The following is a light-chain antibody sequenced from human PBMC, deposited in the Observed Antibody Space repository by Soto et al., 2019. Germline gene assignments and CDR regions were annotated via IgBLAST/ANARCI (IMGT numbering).Light chain of an antibody. Sequence: EIVLTQSPGTLSLSPVERATLSCRASQSVSSSYLAWYQQKPGQAPRLLIYGASSRATGIPDRFSGSGSGTDFTLTISRLEPEDFAVYSCHQYGSSPRTFGQGTKVEIK. V-gene: IGKV3-20*01. CDR2: GAS. CDR1: QSVSSSY. J-gene: IGKJ1*01. CDR3: HQYGSSPRT.